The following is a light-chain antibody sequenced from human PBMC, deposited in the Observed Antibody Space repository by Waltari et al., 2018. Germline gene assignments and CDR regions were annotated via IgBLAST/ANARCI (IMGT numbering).Light chain of an antibody. V-gene: IGKV3-11*01. CDR2: DAS. J-gene: IGKJ4*01. CDR3: QQRSTWPSLT. CDR1: QSVSRH. Sequence: IVLTQSPATLSSSTGESVTLSCRASQSVSRHLAWYQQRPGQAPRLLIYDASNRAPGIPARFSGSGSGTDFTLTISSLEPEDFAVYYCQQRSTWPSLTFGGGTKVGIK.